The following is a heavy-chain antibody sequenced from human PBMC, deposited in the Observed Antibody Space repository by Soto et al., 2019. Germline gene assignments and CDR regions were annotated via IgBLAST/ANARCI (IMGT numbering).Heavy chain of an antibody. CDR2: ISYDGSNK. Sequence: QVQLVESGGGMVQPGRSLRLSCAASGFTFSSYGMHWVRQAPGKGLEWVAVISYDGSNKYYADSVKGRFTISRDNSKNTLYLQMNSLRAEDTAVYYCAKDWYSSSPNNPWGQGTLVTVSS. J-gene: IGHJ5*02. V-gene: IGHV3-30*18. D-gene: IGHD6-6*01. CDR1: GFTFSSYG. CDR3: AKDWYSSSPNNP.